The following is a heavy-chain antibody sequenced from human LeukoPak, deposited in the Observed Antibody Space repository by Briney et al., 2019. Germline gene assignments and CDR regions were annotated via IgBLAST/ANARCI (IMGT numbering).Heavy chain of an antibody. CDR1: GYTFNKHG. J-gene: IGHJ4*02. CDR3: ARDPTNTSGRYAFFDY. V-gene: IGHV1-18*01. CDR2: ISCYNGDT. D-gene: IGHD6-19*01. Sequence: ASVTVSCRASGYTFNKHGISWVRQAPGQGLEWMGWISCYNGDTHYAQKFQGRVTLTTDTSTTTAYMDLRSLRSDDTALYYCARDPTNTSGRYAFFDYWGQGTLVTVSS.